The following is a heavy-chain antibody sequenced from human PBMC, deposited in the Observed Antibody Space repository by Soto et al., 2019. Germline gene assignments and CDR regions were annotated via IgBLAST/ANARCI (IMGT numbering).Heavy chain of an antibody. Sequence: QVQLVQSGAEVTKPGASVKVSCKASGYTFTSYDINWVRQATGQGLEWMGWMSPKGGATGLAQKLQGRVTMTRDTSINTAYMELSNLRSEDTAIYYCARGVDAGVDVWGQGTTVTVSS. V-gene: IGHV1-8*01. CDR3: ARGVDAGVDV. D-gene: IGHD1-1*01. CDR1: GYTFTSYD. CDR2: MSPKGGAT. J-gene: IGHJ6*02.